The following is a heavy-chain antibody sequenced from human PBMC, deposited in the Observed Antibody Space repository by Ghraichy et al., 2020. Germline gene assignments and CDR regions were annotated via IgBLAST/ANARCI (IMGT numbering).Heavy chain of an antibody. CDR3: AKSLKVGATYSVSDC. J-gene: IGHJ4*02. Sequence: GGSLRLSCAASVFTFSTYSMSWVRQAPVKGLEWVSAITGSGGSTYYADSVKGRFTISRDNSKNTLYLQVNSLSAEDTAVYYGAKSLKVGATYSVSDCWGQGTLGTVSS. CDR2: ITGSGGST. V-gene: IGHV3-23*01. CDR1: VFTFSTYS. D-gene: IGHD1-26*01.